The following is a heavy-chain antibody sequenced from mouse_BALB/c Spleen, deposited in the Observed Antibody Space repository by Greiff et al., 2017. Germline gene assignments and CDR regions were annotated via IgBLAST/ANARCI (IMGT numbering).Heavy chain of an antibody. CDR2: ISDGGSYT. CDR3: ARDYYRYAWFAY. Sequence: EVHLVESGGGLVKPGGSLKLSCAASGFTFSDYYMYWVRQTPEKRLEWVATISDGGSYTYYPDSVKGRFTISRDNAKNNLYLQMSSLKSEDTAMYYCARDYYRYAWFAYWGQGTLVTVPA. CDR1: GFTFSDYY. V-gene: IGHV5-4*02. J-gene: IGHJ3*01. D-gene: IGHD2-14*01.